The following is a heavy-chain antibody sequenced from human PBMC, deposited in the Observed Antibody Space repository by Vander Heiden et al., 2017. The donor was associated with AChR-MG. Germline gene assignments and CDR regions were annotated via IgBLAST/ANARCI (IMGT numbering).Heavy chain of an antibody. J-gene: IGHJ4*02. CDR3: ARSSTVVPAAMRF. D-gene: IGHD2-2*01. CDR1: GFTFSSYW. CDR2: INTDGSST. V-gene: IGHV3-74*01. Sequence: EVQLVESGGGLAQPGGSVRLACAASGFTFSSYWMNGVSKAPGKGLVWVSRINTDGSSTSYADSVRGRFTISRDNAKNTLYLQMNSLRAEDTALYYCARSSTVVPAAMRFWGQGTLLTVSS.